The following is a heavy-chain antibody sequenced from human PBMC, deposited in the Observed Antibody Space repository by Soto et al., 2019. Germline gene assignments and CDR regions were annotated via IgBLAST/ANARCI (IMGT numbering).Heavy chain of an antibody. Sequence: EVPLVESGGGLIQPGGSLRLSCAASGFTVSSNYMSWVRQAPGKGLEWVSVIYSGGSTYYADSVKGRFTISRDNSKNTLYLQMNSLRAEDTAVYYCASRTTVTTFYYGMDVWGQGTTVTVSS. CDR1: GFTVSSNY. D-gene: IGHD4-17*01. CDR3: ASRTTVTTFYYGMDV. J-gene: IGHJ6*02. CDR2: IYSGGST. V-gene: IGHV3-53*01.